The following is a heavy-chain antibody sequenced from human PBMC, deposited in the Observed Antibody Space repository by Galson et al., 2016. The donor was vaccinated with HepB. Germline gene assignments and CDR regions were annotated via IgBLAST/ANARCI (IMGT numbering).Heavy chain of an antibody. D-gene: IGHD3-10*01. CDR1: GFTFIDYA. V-gene: IGHV3-23*01. Sequence: SLRLSCAASGFTFIDYAMTWVGQAPGKGLEWVSGVSGGVGYTYYAASVKGRFTISRDNSKNTVYLQMNSLRAEDTATYYCAKVPNSQLWFVEPFYYATDVWGQGTKVTVSS. J-gene: IGHJ6*02. CDR3: AKVPNSQLWFVEPFYYATDV. CDR2: VSGGVGYT.